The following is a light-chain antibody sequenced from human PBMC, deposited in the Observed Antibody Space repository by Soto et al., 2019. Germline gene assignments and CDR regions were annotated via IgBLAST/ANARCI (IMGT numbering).Light chain of an antibody. V-gene: IGKV1-12*01. CDR2: GAS. CDR3: QQRSNWPPIP. J-gene: IGKJ5*01. CDR1: EDISTW. Sequence: DIQMTQSPSSLSASVGDRVTITCRSSEDISTWLAWYQQKPGKAPKLLIYGASTRATGIPARFSGSGSGTEFTLTISSLEPEDFAVYYCQQRSNWPPIPFGQGARLEIK.